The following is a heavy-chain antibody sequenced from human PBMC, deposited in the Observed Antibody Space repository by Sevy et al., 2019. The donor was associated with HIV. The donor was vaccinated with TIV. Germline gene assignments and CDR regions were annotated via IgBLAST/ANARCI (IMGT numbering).Heavy chain of an antibody. CDR3: ARGECSSSSCYYYYGMDV. D-gene: IGHD2-2*01. CDR2: INTNTGNP. V-gene: IGHV7-4-1*02. Sequence: ASVKVSCKASGYTFTSYVMNWVRQAPGQGLEWMGWINTNTGNPTYAQGFTGRFVFSLDTSVSTAYLQISSLKAEDTAVSYCARGECSSSSCYYYYGMDVWGQGATVTVSS. J-gene: IGHJ6*02. CDR1: GYTFTSYV.